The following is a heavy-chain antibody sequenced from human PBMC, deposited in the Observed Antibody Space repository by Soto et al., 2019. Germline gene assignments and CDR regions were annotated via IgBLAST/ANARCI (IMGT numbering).Heavy chain of an antibody. J-gene: IGHJ6*02. V-gene: IGHV1-69*13. CDR1: GRTFSSYA. D-gene: IGHD3-10*01. CDR2: MIPIFGTA. Sequence: GASVKVSCNASGRTFSSYAISGVRHPPGQGLEWRGGMIPIFGTANYAQQFQGRVTITADESTSTAYMELSSLRSEDTAVYYCAREDYYGSGSARYYYGMDVWGQGTTVTVSS. CDR3: AREDYYGSGSARYYYGMDV.